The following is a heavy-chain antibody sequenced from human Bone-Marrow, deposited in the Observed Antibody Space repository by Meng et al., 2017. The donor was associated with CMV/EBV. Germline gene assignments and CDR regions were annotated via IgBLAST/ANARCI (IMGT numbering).Heavy chain of an antibody. CDR1: GFSLNSNGMG. J-gene: IGHJ4*02. V-gene: IGHV2-5*02. CDR2: IYWDGDK. CDR3: AHRPTEGLFDY. Sequence: FKASGPALLKPTQTLTLTCTFSGFSLNSNGMGVGWIRQPPGKALEWLALIYWDGDKRYSPSLKSRLTITKDTSNNQVVLTMTNMGPVDTATYFCAHRPTEGLFDYWGQGTLVTVSS.